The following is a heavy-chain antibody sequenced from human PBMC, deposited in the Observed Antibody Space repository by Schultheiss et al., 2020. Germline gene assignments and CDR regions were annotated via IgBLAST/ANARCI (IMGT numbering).Heavy chain of an antibody. D-gene: IGHD6-13*01. V-gene: IGHV3-48*03. CDR1: GFTFSSYE. Sequence: GGSLRLSCAASGFTFSSYEMNWVRQAPGKGLEWVSYISSSGSTIYYADSVKGRFTISRDNSKNTLYLQMNSLRAEDTAVYYCAKDILGYSSSWSYYYYGMDVWGQGTTVTVSS. CDR3: AKDILGYSSSWSYYYYGMDV. CDR2: ISSSGSTI. J-gene: IGHJ6*02.